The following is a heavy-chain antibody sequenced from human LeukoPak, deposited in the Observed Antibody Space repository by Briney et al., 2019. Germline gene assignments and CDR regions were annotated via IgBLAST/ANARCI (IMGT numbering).Heavy chain of an antibody. D-gene: IGHD3-3*01. CDR3: ARGYDFWSGSYHYYMDV. J-gene: IGHJ6*03. CDR1: GGTFSRYT. CDR2: ISPLFGSA. V-gene: IGHV1-69*13. Sequence: SVKVSCKASGGTFSRYTLNWVRQAPGQGLEWMGGISPLFGSAKYAQKFQGRVTITADESTSTAYMELRSLRSEDTAVYYCARGYDFWSGSYHYYMDVWGKGTTVTVSS.